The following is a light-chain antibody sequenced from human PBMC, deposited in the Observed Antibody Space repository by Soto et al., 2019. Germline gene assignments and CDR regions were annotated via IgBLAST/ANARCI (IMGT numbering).Light chain of an antibody. CDR3: CSYGGSSTAV. CDR1: SSDVGNYNL. J-gene: IGLJ7*01. V-gene: IGLV2-23*01. CDR2: EGS. Sequence: QSALTQPASVSGSPGQSITISCTGTSSDVGNYNLVSWYQQHPGKAPKLMIYEGSKRPSGVSNRFSGSKSGNTASLTISGLQAEDDADYYCCSYGGSSTAVFGGGTQLPVL.